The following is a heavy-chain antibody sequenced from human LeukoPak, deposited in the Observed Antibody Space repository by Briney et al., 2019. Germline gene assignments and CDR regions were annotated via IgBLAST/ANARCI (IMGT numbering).Heavy chain of an antibody. D-gene: IGHD3-22*01. CDR3: ARVDSSGYPTFDY. V-gene: IGHV1-69*05. J-gene: IGHJ4*02. Sequence: ASVKVSCKASGGTFSSYAISWVRQAPGQGLEWMGGIIPIFDTANYAQKFQGRVTITTDESTSTAYMELSSLRSEDTAVYCCARVDSSGYPTFDYWGQGTLVTVSS. CDR2: IIPIFDTA. CDR1: GGTFSSYA.